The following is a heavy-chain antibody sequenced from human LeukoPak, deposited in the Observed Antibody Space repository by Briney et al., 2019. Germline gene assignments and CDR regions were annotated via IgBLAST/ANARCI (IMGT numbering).Heavy chain of an antibody. J-gene: IGHJ5*02. Sequence: ASVKVSCKVSGYTLTELSMHWVRQAPGKGLEWMGGFDPEDGETIYAQKFQGRVTMTEDTSTDTAYMELSSLRSEDTAVYYCARNSGYDYWDWFDPWGQGTLVTVSS. V-gene: IGHV1-24*01. D-gene: IGHD5-12*01. CDR3: ARNSGYDYWDWFDP. CDR1: GYTLTELS. CDR2: FDPEDGET.